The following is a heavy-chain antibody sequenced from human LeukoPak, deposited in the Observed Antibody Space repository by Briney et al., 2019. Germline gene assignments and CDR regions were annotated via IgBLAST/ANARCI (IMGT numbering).Heavy chain of an antibody. D-gene: IGHD6-13*01. J-gene: IGHJ4*02. CDR2: ISGSGGST. Sequence: GGSLRLSCAASGFTFSSYAMSWVRQAPGKGLEWVSAISGSGGSTYYADSVKGRFTIARDNSKNTLYLQMNSLRAEDTAVYYCAKDLRAVAAAADNDYWGQGTLVTVSS. V-gene: IGHV3-23*01. CDR3: AKDLRAVAAAADNDY. CDR1: GFTFSSYA.